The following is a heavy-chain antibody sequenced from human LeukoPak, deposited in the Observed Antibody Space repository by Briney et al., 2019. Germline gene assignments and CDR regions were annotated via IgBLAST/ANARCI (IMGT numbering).Heavy chain of an antibody. CDR2: ISSSGSTI. D-gene: IGHD3-10*01. CDR1: GFTFSDYY. V-gene: IGHV3-11*01. CDR3: ARHHYYGSGSYYLSVDFDY. J-gene: IGHJ4*02. Sequence: GGSLRLSCAASGFTFSDYYMSWIRQAPGKGLEWVSYISSSGSTIYYADSVKGRFTISRDNAKNSLCLQMNSLRAEDTAVYYCARHHYYGSGSYYLSVDFDYWGQGTLVTVSS.